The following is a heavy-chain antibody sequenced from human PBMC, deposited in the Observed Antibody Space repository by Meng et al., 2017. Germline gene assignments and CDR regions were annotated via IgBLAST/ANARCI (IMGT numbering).Heavy chain of an antibody. V-gene: IGHV4-4*02. J-gene: IGHJ5*02. CDR3: ARRGIAAAGNNWFDP. Sequence: QVQLQESGPGLGKPSGTLSLTRAVPGGSISSSNWWSWVRQPPGKGLEWIGEIYHSGSTNYNPSLKSRVTISVDKSKNQFSLKLSSVTAADTAVYYCARRGIAAAGNNWFDPWGQGTLVTVSS. CDR2: IYHSGST. D-gene: IGHD6-13*01. CDR1: GGSISSSNW.